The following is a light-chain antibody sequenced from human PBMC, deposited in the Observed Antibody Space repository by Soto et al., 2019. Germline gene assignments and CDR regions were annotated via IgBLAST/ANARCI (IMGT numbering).Light chain of an antibody. Sequence: ETVMTHSPTTLYVSPCERAALSGRASQSVSHNLPWYQQTPGQAPRLLIYDASTRATGIPARFSGSGSATEFTLTISSLQSEDSAVYYCQQYNNWPRTFGQGTKVDIK. CDR3: QQYNNWPRT. CDR1: QSVSHN. J-gene: IGKJ1*01. CDR2: DAS. V-gene: IGKV3-15*01.